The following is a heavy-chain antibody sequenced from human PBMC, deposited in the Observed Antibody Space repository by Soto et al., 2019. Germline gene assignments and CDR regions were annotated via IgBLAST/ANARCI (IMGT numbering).Heavy chain of an antibody. Sequence: EVQLVESGGGLVKPGGSLTLSCVASGFTFNIFGMNWVRRAPGKGLEWVATIDSGSGYIFYADSVKGRFTISRDNDKNSLHLQMSNLRLEDTGVYYCTRAVVDVWGQGTTVTVSS. CDR3: TRAVVDV. J-gene: IGHJ6*02. CDR1: GFTFNIFG. V-gene: IGHV3-21*02. CDR2: IDSGSGYI.